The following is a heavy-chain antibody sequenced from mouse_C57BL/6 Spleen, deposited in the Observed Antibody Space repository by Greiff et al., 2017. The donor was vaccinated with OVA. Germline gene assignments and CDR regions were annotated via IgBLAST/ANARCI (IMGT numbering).Heavy chain of an antibody. D-gene: IGHD1-2*01. CDR1: GYTFTSYW. Sequence: QVHVKQPGTELVKPGASVKLSCKASGYTFTSYWMHWVKQRPGQGLEWIGNINPSNGGTNYNEKFKSKATLTVDKSSSTAYMQLSSLTSEDSAVYYCARERVWATARYYYAMDYWGQGTSVTVSS. V-gene: IGHV1-53*01. CDR2: INPSNGGT. J-gene: IGHJ4*01. CDR3: ARERVWATARYYYAMDY.